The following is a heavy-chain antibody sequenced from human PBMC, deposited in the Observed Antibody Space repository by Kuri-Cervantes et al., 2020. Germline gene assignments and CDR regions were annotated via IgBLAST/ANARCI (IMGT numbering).Heavy chain of an antibody. V-gene: IGHV3-74*01. Sequence: LSLTCAASGVAFSRCWMRWVRQAPGKGLVWVSRINTEGSTTTYADAVKGRFTISRDNAKNSLYLQMNSLRAEDTALYYCAKEQDYYDSSGKPLHPIDYWGQGTLVTVSS. CDR1: GVAFSRCW. CDR3: AKEQDYYDSSGKPLHPIDY. J-gene: IGHJ4*02. CDR2: INTEGSTT. D-gene: IGHD3-22*01.